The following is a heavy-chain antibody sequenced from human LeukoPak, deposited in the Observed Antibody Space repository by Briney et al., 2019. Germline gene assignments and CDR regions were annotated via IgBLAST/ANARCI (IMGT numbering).Heavy chain of an antibody. Sequence: ASVKVSCKASGYTFTSYGISWVRQAPGQGLEWMGRISAYNGNTNYAQKLQGRVTMTTDTSTSTAYMELRSLRSEDTAVYYCARDLAGWTLLAFDIWGQGTMVTVSS. CDR2: ISAYNGNT. D-gene: IGHD3/OR15-3a*01. J-gene: IGHJ3*02. V-gene: IGHV1-18*01. CDR3: ARDLAGWTLLAFDI. CDR1: GYTFTSYG.